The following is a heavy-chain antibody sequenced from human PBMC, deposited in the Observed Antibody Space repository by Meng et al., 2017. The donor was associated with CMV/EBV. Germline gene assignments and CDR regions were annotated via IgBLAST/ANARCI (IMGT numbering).Heavy chain of an antibody. CDR3: ARDPLFGFDP. Sequence: ASVKVSCKASGYTFTNYGISWVRQAPGQGLEWMGWINPNSGGTNYAQKFQGRVTMTRDTSISTAYMELSRLRSDDTAVYYCARDPLFGFDPWGQGTLVTVSS. V-gene: IGHV1-2*02. CDR1: GYTFTNYG. CDR2: INPNSGGT. J-gene: IGHJ5*02. D-gene: IGHD2-21*01.